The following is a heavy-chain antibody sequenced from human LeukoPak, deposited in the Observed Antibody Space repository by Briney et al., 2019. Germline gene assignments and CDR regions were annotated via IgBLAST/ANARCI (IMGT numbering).Heavy chain of an antibody. Sequence: PSQTLSLTCTVSGGSISSGDYYWSWIRQPPGKGLEWIGYIYYSGSTYYNPSLKSRVTISVDTSKNQFSLKLTSVTAADTAMYYCARVRPCTTATCYRWFDPWGQGTLVTVSS. CDR3: ARVRPCTTATCYRWFDP. D-gene: IGHD2-2*01. J-gene: IGHJ5*02. V-gene: IGHV4-30-4*08. CDR1: GGSISSGDYY. CDR2: IYYSGST.